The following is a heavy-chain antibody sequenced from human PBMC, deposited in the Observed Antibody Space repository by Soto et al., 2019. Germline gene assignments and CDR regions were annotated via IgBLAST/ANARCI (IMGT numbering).Heavy chain of an antibody. V-gene: IGHV4-34*01. CDR3: ARGTVVRGGYHYYYGMDV. Sequence: TSETLSLTCAVYGGSFSGYYWSWIRQPPGKGLEWIGEINHSGGTNYNPSLKSRVTISVDTSKNQFSLKLISVTAADTAMFYCARGTVVRGGYHYYYGMDVWGQGTTVTVSS. CDR1: GGSFSGYY. D-gene: IGHD3-10*01. J-gene: IGHJ6*02. CDR2: INHSGGT.